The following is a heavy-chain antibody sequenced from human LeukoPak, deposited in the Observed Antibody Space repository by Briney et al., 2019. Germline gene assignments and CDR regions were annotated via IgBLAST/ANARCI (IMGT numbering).Heavy chain of an antibody. CDR1: GYSFASFG. J-gene: IGHJ4*02. CDR3: ARGGYYGSGSFPDY. V-gene: IGHV1-18*01. Sequence: GASVKVSCKASGYSFASFGINWVRQAPGQGLEWMGWISAYNGDTNYAQNLQGRVTMTTDTSTSTAYMGLRSLTSDDTAVYFCARGGYYGSGSFPDYWGQGTLVTVSS. D-gene: IGHD3-10*01. CDR2: ISAYNGDT.